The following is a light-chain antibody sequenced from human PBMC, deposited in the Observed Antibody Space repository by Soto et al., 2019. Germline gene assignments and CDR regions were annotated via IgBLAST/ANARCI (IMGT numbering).Light chain of an antibody. Sequence: VMTQSPATLTASPGERVILSCRASQNIGNNLAWYQQKPGQAPRLLMYGASSRASDTPARFSGNGSATDFTLTISSLQSDDFAVYYCPQYNNWPPYTFGQGTQLEIK. CDR2: GAS. J-gene: IGKJ2*01. CDR1: QNIGNN. CDR3: PQYNNWPPYT. V-gene: IGKV3-15*01.